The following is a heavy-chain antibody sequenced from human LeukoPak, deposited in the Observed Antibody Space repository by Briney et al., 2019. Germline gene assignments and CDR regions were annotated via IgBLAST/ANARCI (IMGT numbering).Heavy chain of an antibody. J-gene: IGHJ5*02. CDR3: ARVPLGYCSSTSRPRGDWFDP. CDR1: GYTFTSYG. Sequence: ASLKLSCKASGYTFTSYGINWVRQAPGQGLEWIASISPTDGNTNHAHKIQGRFTMSTDTSNNIPYLQMDSLRSDDTAVYYCARVPLGYCSSTSRPRGDWFDPWGQGNLVTVSS. V-gene: IGHV1-18*01. D-gene: IGHD2-2*01. CDR2: ISPTDGNT.